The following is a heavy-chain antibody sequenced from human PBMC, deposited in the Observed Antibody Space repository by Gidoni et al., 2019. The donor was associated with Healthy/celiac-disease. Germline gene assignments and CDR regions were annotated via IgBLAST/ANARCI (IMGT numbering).Heavy chain of an antibody. J-gene: IGHJ4*02. D-gene: IGHD1-26*01. CDR2: ISSSGSTI. CDR3: ARGVGRTFPAGGLDY. CDR1: GLTFSSYE. Sequence: EVQLVESGGGLVQPGGSLRLPCAASGLTFSSYEMNWVRQAPGKGLEWVSYISSSGSTIYYADSVKGLFNISRDNAKNSLYLQMNSLRAEDTAVYYCARGVGRTFPAGGLDYWGQGTLVTVSS. V-gene: IGHV3-48*03.